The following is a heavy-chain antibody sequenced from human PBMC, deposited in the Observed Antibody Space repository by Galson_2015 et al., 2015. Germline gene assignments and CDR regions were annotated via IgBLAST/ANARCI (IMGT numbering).Heavy chain of an antibody. CDR3: AHRGKDMQDAFDV. J-gene: IGHJ3*01. CDR1: GFSLSSSGVG. CDR2: IYWDDDT. Sequence: PALVKPTQTLTVTCTFTGFSLSSSGVGVGWIRQPPGMALECLALIYWDDDTRYSPSLKNRLTITKDTSKNQVVLTMTNMDPVDTATYYRAHRGKDMQDAFDVWGQGTMVTVSS. V-gene: IGHV2-5*02. D-gene: IGHD2-15*01.